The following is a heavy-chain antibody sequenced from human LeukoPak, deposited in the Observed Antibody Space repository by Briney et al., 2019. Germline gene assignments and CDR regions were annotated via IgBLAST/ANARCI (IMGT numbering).Heavy chain of an antibody. CDR1: GGSISSGGYY. D-gene: IGHD2-15*01. CDR3: ARGDCSGGSCYKP. V-gene: IGHV4-31*03. CDR2: IYYSGST. Sequence: SQTLSLTCTVSGGSISSGGYYWSWIRQHPGKGLEWIGYIYYSGSTYYNPSLKSRVTISVDTSKNQFSLKLSSVTAADTAVYYCARGDCSGGSCYKPWGLGTLVTVSS. J-gene: IGHJ5*02.